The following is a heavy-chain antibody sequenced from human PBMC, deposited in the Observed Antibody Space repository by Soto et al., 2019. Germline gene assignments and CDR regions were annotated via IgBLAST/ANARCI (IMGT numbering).Heavy chain of an antibody. CDR3: ARDHIVVVTQNAGHYYGMDV. D-gene: IGHD2-21*02. CDR2: IIPIFGTA. CDR1: GGTFSSYA. J-gene: IGHJ6*02. Sequence: GASVKVSCKASGGTFSSYAISWVRQAPGQGLEWMGGIIPIFGTANYAQKFQGRVTITADESTSTAYMELSSLRSENTAVYYCARDHIVVVTQNAGHYYGMDVWGQGTTVTVSS. V-gene: IGHV1-69*13.